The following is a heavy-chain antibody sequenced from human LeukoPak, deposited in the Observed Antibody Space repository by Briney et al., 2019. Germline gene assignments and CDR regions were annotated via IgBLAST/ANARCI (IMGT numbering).Heavy chain of an antibody. CDR2: TYYRSKWYN. J-gene: IGHJ6*03. D-gene: IGHD6-13*01. V-gene: IGHV6-1*01. CDR3: ARAPWGSSWYGEYYYYYMDV. Sequence: SQTLSLTCAISGDSVSSNSAAWNWIRQSPSRGLEWLGRTYYRSKWYNDYAVSVKSRITIIPDTSKNQFSLQLNSMTPEDTAVYYCARAPWGSSWYGEYYYYYMDVWGKGTTVTVSS. CDR1: GDSVSSNSAA.